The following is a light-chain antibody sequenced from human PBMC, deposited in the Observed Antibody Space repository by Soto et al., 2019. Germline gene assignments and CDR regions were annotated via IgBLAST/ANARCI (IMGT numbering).Light chain of an antibody. V-gene: IGKV3-20*01. CDR2: GAS. CDR3: QQYGRT. J-gene: IGKJ1*01. Sequence: EIVLTQSPGTLSLSPGERATLSCRASQSVSSSYLAWYQQKPGQAPRLLIYGASSRSTGIPDRFSGSGSGTDFTLTISRLEPEDFAVYYCQQYGRTFGQWTKVELK. CDR1: QSVSSSY.